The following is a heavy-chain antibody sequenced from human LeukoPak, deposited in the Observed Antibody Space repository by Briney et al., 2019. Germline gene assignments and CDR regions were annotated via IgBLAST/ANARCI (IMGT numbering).Heavy chain of an antibody. CDR3: AKDLNPGYCSGGSCYSEYFQH. Sequence: GGSLRLSCAASGFTFSSYGMHWVRQAPGKGLEWVAVISSDGSNKYYADSVKGRFTISRDNSKNTLYLQMNSLRAEDTAVYYCAKDLNPGYCSGGSCYSEYFQHWGQGTLVTVSS. D-gene: IGHD2-15*01. V-gene: IGHV3-30*18. CDR1: GFTFSSYG. CDR2: ISSDGSNK. J-gene: IGHJ1*01.